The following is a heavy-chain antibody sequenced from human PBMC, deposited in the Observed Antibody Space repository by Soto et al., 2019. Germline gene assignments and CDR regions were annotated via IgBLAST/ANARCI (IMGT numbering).Heavy chain of an antibody. CDR3: TLHKFDSSGYVSDY. D-gene: IGHD3-22*01. CDR2: IHSDGITT. J-gene: IGHJ4*02. V-gene: IGHV3-74*01. Sequence: PGGSLRLSCAASGITFSNYGMEWVRQAPGKGLVWVSRIHSDGITTYYGDSVKGRFTISRDNAKSTVYLQMNSLGAEDTATYHCTLHKFDSSGYVSDYWGQGTLVTVSS. CDR1: GITFSNYG.